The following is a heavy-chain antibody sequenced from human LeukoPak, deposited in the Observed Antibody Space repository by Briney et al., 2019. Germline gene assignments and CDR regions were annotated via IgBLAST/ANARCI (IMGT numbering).Heavy chain of an antibody. CDR3: ARPTPPAIAAAGILH. D-gene: IGHD6-13*01. CDR1: GGSISSSSYY. J-gene: IGHJ1*01. Sequence: SETLSLTCTVSGGSISSSSYYWGWIRQPPGKGLEWIGSIYYSGSTYYHPSLKRRVTISVDTSKNQFSLKLSSVTAADTAVYYCARPTPPAIAAAGILHWGQGTLVTVSS. CDR2: IYYSGST. V-gene: IGHV4-39*01.